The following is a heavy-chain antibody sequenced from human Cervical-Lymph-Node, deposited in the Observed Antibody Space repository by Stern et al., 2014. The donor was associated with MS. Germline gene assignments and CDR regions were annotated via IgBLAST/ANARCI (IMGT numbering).Heavy chain of an antibody. V-gene: IGHV3-74*02. Sequence: EVQLVESGGGLVQPGGSLRLSCAASGFTFSSYWMHWVRQAPGKGLVVVSRINSDGSSTSYAGSVKGRFTISRDNAKNTLYLQMNSLRAEDTAVYYCARAEWDSTSSLDYWGQGTLVTVSS. CDR2: INSDGSST. J-gene: IGHJ4*02. CDR3: ARAEWDSTSSLDY. CDR1: GFTFSSYW. D-gene: IGHD6-6*01.